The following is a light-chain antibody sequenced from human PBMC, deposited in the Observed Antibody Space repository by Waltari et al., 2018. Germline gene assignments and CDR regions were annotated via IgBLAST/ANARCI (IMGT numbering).Light chain of an antibody. CDR1: QSVSSN. CDR3: QQYNRWPPIT. J-gene: IGKJ5*01. Sequence: EIVMTQSPATLSVSPGETATLSCRASQSVSSNLAWYQKKPGQAPRLLIYDASTRATSIPAKFRGSGSGTEFTLTISSLQSEDFAVYYCQQYNRWPPITFGHGTRLESK. V-gene: IGKV3-15*01. CDR2: DAS.